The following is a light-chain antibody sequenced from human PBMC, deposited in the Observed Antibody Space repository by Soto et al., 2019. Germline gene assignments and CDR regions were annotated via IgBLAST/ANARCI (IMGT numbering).Light chain of an antibody. V-gene: IGKV3-11*01. CDR2: DAS. Sequence: IVLTQSPATLSLSPGERATLSCRASQTVRNNLAWYQQRPGQAPRLLIYDASSRATGIPARFSGSGSGTDFTLIISSLEPEDFAVYYCQQHSNWPLTFGGGTKVELK. CDR1: QTVRNN. CDR3: QQHSNWPLT. J-gene: IGKJ4*01.